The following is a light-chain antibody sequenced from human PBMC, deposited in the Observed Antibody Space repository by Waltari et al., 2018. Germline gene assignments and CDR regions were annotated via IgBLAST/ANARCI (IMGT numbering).Light chain of an antibody. V-gene: IGLV2-8*01. CDR3: CSFAGSLCV. J-gene: IGLJ1*01. Sequence: QSALTQPPSASGSPGQSVTISCTGSSSDVGAYNLVSWYQQRPGRAPNLMIYEVSKRPSGVPDRFSGSKSGTTASLTVSGLQAEDEGDYYCCSFAGSLCVFGTATKVTVL. CDR1: SSDVGAYNL. CDR2: EVS.